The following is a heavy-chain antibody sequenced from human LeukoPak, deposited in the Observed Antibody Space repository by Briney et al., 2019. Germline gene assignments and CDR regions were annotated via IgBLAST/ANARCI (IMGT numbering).Heavy chain of an antibody. V-gene: IGHV3-30*02. CDR2: IRYDGSNK. D-gene: IGHD4-17*01. Sequence: GGSLRLSCAASGFTFSSYGMHWVRQAPGKVLEWVAFIRYDGSNKYYADSVKGRFTISRDNSKNTLYLQMNSLRAEDTAVYYCANGIPLRKVDYWGQGTLVTVSS. CDR3: ANGIPLRKVDY. J-gene: IGHJ4*02. CDR1: GFTFSSYG.